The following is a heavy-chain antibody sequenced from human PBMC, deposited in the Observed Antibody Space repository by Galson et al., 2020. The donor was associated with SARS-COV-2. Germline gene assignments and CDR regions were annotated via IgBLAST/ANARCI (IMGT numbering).Heavy chain of an antibody. D-gene: IGHD3-10*01. J-gene: IGHJ6*02. Sequence: SGPTLVKPTQTLTLTCTFSGFSLSTSGMCVSWIRQPPGKALEWLALIDWDDDKYYSTSLKTRLTISKDTSKNQVVLTMTNMDPVDTATYYCARIPIYGSGSYYRLSDYYYGMDVWGQGTTVTVSS. CDR1: GFSLSTSGMC. CDR3: ARIPIYGSGSYYRLSDYYYGMDV. CDR2: IDWDDDK. V-gene: IGHV2-70*01.